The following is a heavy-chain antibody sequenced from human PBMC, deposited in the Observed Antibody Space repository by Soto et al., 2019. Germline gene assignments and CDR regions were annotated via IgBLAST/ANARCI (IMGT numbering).Heavy chain of an antibody. D-gene: IGHD1-26*01. Sequence: SETLSLTCTISGGSVSVYYWSWIRQSTGQGLEWIGYIYASGSPYYNPSLRSRVTISADTSKNQISLKLTSPTAADTAVYYCARGVGSSPPQYWGRGTLVTSPQ. CDR3: ARGVGSSPPQY. CDR1: GGSVSVYY. V-gene: IGHV4-59*02. J-gene: IGHJ4*02. CDR2: IYASGSP.